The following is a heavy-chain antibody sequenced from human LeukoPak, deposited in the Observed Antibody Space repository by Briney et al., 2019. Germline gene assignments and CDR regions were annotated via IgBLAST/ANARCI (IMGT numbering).Heavy chain of an antibody. J-gene: IGHJ6*02. V-gene: IGHV3-21*01. CDR3: ARSAGSGWYRAPYYYYGMDV. CDR1: GFTFSSYS. Sequence: KPGGSLRLSCAASGFTFSSYSMNWVRQAPGKGLEWVSSISSSSSYIYYADSVKGRLTISRDNAKNSLYLQMNGLRAEDTAVYYCARSAGSGWYRAPYYYYGMDVWGQGTTVTVSS. D-gene: IGHD6-19*01. CDR2: ISSSSSYI.